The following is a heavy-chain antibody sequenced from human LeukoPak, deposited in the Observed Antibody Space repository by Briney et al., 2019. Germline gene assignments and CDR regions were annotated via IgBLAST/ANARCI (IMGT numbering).Heavy chain of an antibody. CDR1: GYSISSGYY. V-gene: IGHV4-38-2*02. J-gene: IGHJ6*03. D-gene: IGHD6-13*01. CDR2: IYHSGST. CDR3: ARRYSSSWYPAYYYYYYMDV. Sequence: PSETLSLTCTVSGYSISSGYYWGWIRQPPGKGLEWIGSIYHSGSTYYNPSLKSRVTISVDTSKNQFSLKLSSVTAADTAVYYCARRYSSSWYPAYYYYYYMDVWGKGTTVTISS.